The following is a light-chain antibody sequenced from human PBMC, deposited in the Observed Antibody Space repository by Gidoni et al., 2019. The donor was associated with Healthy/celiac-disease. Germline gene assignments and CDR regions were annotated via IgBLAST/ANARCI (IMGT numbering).Light chain of an antibody. J-gene: IGKJ4*01. Sequence: DIVLTQSPGTLSLSPGERATLSCRASQSVSSTSLAWYQQKPGQAPRLLIYGASSRATGIPDRFSGSGSGTDFTLTISRLEPEDFAVYYCQHYGSSPTFXGXTKVEIK. CDR3: QHYGSSPT. V-gene: IGKV3-20*01. CDR1: QSVSSTS. CDR2: GAS.